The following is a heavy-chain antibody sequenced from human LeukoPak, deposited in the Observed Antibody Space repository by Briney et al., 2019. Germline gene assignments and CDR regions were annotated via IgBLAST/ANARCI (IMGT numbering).Heavy chain of an antibody. D-gene: IGHD2-2*01. Sequence: PSETLSLTCTVSGGSISSYYWSWIRQPPGKGLEWIGDIYYSGSTNYNPSLKSRVTISVDTSKNQFSLKLSSVTAADTAVYYCARFALYCSSTSCQDYWGQGTLVTVSS. CDR2: IYYSGST. J-gene: IGHJ4*02. CDR1: GGSISSYY. CDR3: ARFALYCSSTSCQDY. V-gene: IGHV4-59*01.